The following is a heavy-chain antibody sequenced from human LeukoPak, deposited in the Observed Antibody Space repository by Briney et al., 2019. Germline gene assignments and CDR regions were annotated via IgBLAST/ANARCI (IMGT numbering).Heavy chain of an antibody. CDR2: ISSSSSYI. CDR3: ARSQRTYCSSTSCYENYYYYYMDV. V-gene: IGHV3-21*01. J-gene: IGHJ6*03. D-gene: IGHD2-2*01. Sequence: GGSLRLSCAASGFTVSSNYMSWVRQAPGKGLEWVSSISSSSSYIYYADSVKGRFTISRDNAKNSLYLQMNSLRAEDTAVYYCARSQRTYCSSTSCYENYYYYYMDVWGKGTTVTVSS. CDR1: GFTVSSNY.